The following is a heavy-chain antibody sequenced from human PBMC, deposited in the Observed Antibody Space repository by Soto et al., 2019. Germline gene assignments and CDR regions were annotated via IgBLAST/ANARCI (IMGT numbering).Heavy chain of an antibody. D-gene: IGHD5-18*01. Sequence: SETLSLTCTVSGGSLSSYYWSWIQRPPGMGLEWIASISYSGTTNYNSSLKSRVTISIDTSKNQFSLKFNSVTAADTAVYYCAREGYNFGPFDYWGQGALVTVSS. CDR1: GGSLSSYY. J-gene: IGHJ4*02. CDR2: ISYSGTT. V-gene: IGHV4-59*01. CDR3: AREGYNFGPFDY.